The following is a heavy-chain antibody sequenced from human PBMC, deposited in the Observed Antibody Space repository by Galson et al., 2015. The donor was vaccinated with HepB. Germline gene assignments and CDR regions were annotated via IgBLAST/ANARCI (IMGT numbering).Heavy chain of an antibody. CDR3: ARSPLRFLDWLPYYDYYYMDV. J-gene: IGHJ6*03. CDR2: MNTNTGKP. D-gene: IGHD3-3*01. CDR1: GYTFTVYV. V-gene: IGHV7-4-1*02. Sequence: CKASGYTFTVYVVNWVRQAPGQGLEWMGWMNTNTGKPTYAPGFAGRFVFSLDTSVTTAYLQISSLETDDTAVYYCARSPLRFLDWLPYYDYYYMDVWGEGTTVTVSS.